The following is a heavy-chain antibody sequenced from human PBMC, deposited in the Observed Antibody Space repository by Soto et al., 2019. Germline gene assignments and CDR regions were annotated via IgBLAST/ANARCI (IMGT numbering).Heavy chain of an antibody. J-gene: IGHJ5*02. V-gene: IGHV4-30-4*01. CDR1: GGSISSGDYY. CDR3: ARENSYGQVWFDP. D-gene: IGHD5-18*01. CDR2: IYYSGST. Sequence: QVQLQESGPGLVKPSQTLSLTCTVSGGSISSGDYYWSWIRQPPGKGLEWIGYIYYSGSTYYNPSLKSRVTISVYTSKNQFSLKLSSVTAADTAVYYCARENSYGQVWFDPWDQGTLVTVSS.